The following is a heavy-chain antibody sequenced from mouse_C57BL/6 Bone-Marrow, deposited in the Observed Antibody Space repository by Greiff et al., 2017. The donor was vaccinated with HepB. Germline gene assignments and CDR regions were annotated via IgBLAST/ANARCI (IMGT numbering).Heavy chain of an antibody. Sequence: QVQLQQSEAELVRPGTLVKVSCKASGYAFTNYLIEWVKQRPGQGLEWIGVINPGSGGTNYNEKFKGKATLTADKSSSTAYMQLSSLTSEDSAVYFCAAQATFRFAYWGQGTLVTVSA. V-gene: IGHV1-54*01. D-gene: IGHD3-2*02. CDR2: INPGSGGT. CDR3: AAQATFRFAY. J-gene: IGHJ3*01. CDR1: GYAFTNYL.